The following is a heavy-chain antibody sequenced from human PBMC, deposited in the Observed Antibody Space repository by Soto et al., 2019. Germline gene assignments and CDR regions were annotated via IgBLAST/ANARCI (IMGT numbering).Heavy chain of an antibody. Sequence: QVQLQQWGAGLLKPSETLSLTCAVYGGSFSGYYWTWIRQPPGTGLEWIGEINHSGSTNYNPSLKSRVTISVDTSSNQFSLKLTSVTAADTAVYYCARDKITGLFDYWGQVTLVTVSS. J-gene: IGHJ4*02. CDR2: INHSGST. V-gene: IGHV4-34*01. CDR1: GGSFSGYY. D-gene: IGHD2-8*02. CDR3: ARDKITGLFDY.